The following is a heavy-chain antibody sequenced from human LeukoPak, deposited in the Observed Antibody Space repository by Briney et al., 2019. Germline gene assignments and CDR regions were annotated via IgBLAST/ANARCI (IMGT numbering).Heavy chain of an antibody. D-gene: IGHD6-19*01. CDR2: ISNSGSYT. Sequence: PGGSLRLSCAASGFTFSDEYMSWIRQAPGKGLEWVSYISNSGSYTNYAGSLKGRFTISRDNAKNSLYLQMNSLRAEDTAVYYCARSRGAGPGAYFDYWGQGTLVTVSS. V-gene: IGHV3-11*03. CDR1: GFTFSDEY. CDR3: ARSRGAGPGAYFDY. J-gene: IGHJ4*02.